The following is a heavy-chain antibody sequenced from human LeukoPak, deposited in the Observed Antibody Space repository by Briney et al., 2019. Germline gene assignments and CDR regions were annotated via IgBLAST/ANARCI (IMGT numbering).Heavy chain of an antibody. V-gene: IGHV1-69*04. J-gene: IGHJ4*02. Sequence: SVKVSCKASGGTFSSYAISWVRQAPGQGLEWMGRIIPILGIANYAQKFQGRVTITADKSTSTAYMELSSLRSEDTVVYYCARRGYGDGYCSSTSCSLGTFDYWGQGTLVTVSS. CDR2: IIPILGIA. CDR3: ARRGYGDGYCSSTSCSLGTFDY. CDR1: GGTFSSYA. D-gene: IGHD2-2*03.